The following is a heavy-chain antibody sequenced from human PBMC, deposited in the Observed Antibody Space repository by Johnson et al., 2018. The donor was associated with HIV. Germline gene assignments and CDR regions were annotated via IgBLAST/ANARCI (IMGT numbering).Heavy chain of an antibody. D-gene: IGHD6-13*01. J-gene: IGHJ3*02. CDR3: ARDKGSWFDDAFDI. CDR2: ISHDGSHK. V-gene: IGHV3-30*03. CDR1: GFTFSS. Sequence: QVLLVESGGGVVQPGRSLRLSCAASGFTFSSMHWDRQAPGKGLEWVAVISHDGSHKYYADSVKGRFTISRDNSKNTLYLQMNSLKVEDTAVYYCARDKGSWFDDAFDIWGQGTMVTVSS.